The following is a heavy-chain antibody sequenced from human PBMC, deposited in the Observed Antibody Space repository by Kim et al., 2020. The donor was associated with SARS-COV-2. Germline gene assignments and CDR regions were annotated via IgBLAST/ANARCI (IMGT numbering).Heavy chain of an antibody. J-gene: IGHJ4*02. Sequence: DSVKGRFTISRDNSKNTLYLQMNSLRAEDTAVYYCARDPMVQGVIILLDYWGQGTLVTVSS. D-gene: IGHD3-10*01. CDR3: ARDPMVQGVIILLDY. V-gene: IGHV3-30*07.